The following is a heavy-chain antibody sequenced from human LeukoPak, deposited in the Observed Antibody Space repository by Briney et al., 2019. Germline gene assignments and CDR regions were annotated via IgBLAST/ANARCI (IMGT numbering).Heavy chain of an antibody. Sequence: SETLSLTCTVSGGSISSSSYYWGWIRQPPGKGLEWIGSIYYSGSTYYNPSLKSRVTISVDTSKNQFSLKLSSVTAADTAVYYCARGIAAAGIRNFDYWCQGTLVTVSS. J-gene: IGHJ4*02. CDR2: IYYSGST. V-gene: IGHV4-39*07. D-gene: IGHD6-13*01. CDR3: ARGIAAAGIRNFDY. CDR1: GGSISSSSYY.